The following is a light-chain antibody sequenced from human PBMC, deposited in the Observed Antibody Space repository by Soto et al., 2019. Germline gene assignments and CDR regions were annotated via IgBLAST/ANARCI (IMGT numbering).Light chain of an antibody. CDR1: KAIGSS. CDR3: QQLNSYPLT. J-gene: IGKJ4*01. Sequence: IQLTQSPSSLSASLXXXXXIXCXASKAIGSSFAWYRQKPGKVPEVLIYGASTLQNGVPSRFSGSGSGTDFTLTISSLQPEDFATYYCQQLNSYPLTFGGGTKVDIK. CDR2: GAS. V-gene: IGKV1-9*01.